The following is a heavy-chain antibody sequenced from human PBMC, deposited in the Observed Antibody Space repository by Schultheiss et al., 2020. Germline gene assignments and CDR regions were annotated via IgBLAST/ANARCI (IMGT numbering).Heavy chain of an antibody. Sequence: SQTLSLTCAVYGGSFSGYYWSWIRQPAGKGLEWIGRIYTSGSTNYNPSLKSRVTISVDTSKNQFSLKLSSVTAADTAVYYCARYYYDSSGYYSALVVSDAFDIWGQGTIVTVS. CDR3: ARYYYDSSGYYSALVVSDAFDI. J-gene: IGHJ3*02. V-gene: IGHV4-59*10. CDR1: GGSFSGYY. D-gene: IGHD3-22*01. CDR2: IYTSGST.